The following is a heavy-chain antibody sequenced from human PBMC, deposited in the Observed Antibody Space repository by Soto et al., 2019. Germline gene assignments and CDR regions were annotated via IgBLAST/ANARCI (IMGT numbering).Heavy chain of an antibody. J-gene: IGHJ5*02. Sequence: SETLSLTCTVSGGSINTNNYYWGWVRQPPGKGLEWIGRVFYNGTTYYSPSLKSRVTISLAPSRTQFSLKLESVTAADTAVYFCARLVVVSPVANAWGQGTLVTVSS. CDR3: ARLVVVSPVANA. V-gene: IGHV4-39*01. D-gene: IGHD2-15*01. CDR1: GGSINTNNYY. CDR2: VFYNGTT.